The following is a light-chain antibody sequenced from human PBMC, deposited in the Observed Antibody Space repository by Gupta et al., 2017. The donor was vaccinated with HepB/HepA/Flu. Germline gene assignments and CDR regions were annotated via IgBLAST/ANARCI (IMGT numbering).Light chain of an antibody. CDR3: NSRDSSGNHVV. V-gene: IGLV3-19*01. CDR1: SLRSYY. Sequence: SSALPPDPAVSVALGQTVRLTCQGDSLRSYYASWYQQKPGQAPVLVIYGKNNRRSGIPERFSGSSSGTTASFTITGAQAEDEADYYCNSRDSSGNHVVFGGGTKLTVL. CDR2: GKN. J-gene: IGLJ2*01.